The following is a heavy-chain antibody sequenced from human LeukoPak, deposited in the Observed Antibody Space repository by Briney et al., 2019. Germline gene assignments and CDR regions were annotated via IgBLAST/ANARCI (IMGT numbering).Heavy chain of an antibody. V-gene: IGHV3-11*01. CDR2: IDSSGDVI. CDR1: GFIFSDYY. Sequence: PGGSLRLSCAASGFIFSDYYMTWVRQAPGKGREWRSYIDSSGDVIHYADSVKGRFTISRDNAKNSLYLQMNSLRAEDTAVYYCAKGTHSSSWHWYDLWGQGTLVTVSS. CDR3: AKGTHSSSWHWYDL. D-gene: IGHD6-13*01. J-gene: IGHJ5*02.